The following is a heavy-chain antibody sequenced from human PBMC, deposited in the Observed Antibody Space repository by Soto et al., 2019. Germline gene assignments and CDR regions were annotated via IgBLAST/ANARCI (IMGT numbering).Heavy chain of an antibody. D-gene: IGHD3-10*01. J-gene: IGHJ4*02. CDR3: ARGGDNSPWYYCL. CDR1: GGSISSHY. Sequence: QVQLQESGPGLVKPSETLSLICSVSGGSISSHYWTWIRRPPGKGLEWIGYIFSNGRTNYNPSLESRVTISVDTSKNQLSLKLRSVTAADTAVYYCARGGDNSPWYYCLWGQGTQVAVSP. V-gene: IGHV4-59*11. CDR2: IFSNGRT.